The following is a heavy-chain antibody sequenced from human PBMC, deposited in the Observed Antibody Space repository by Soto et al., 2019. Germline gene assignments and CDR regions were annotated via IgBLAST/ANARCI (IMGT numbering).Heavy chain of an antibody. CDR2: IYYSGTT. Sequence: QVQLQESGPGLVEPSQTLSLTRTVSGGSISGGGYYWSWIRQHPGKGLEWIGYIYYSGTTYYNPALKSRLTISVDTSKTQFSLKLSSVTAADTAVYYCARAWTATAGWANGFDLWGQGTRVTVSS. J-gene: IGHJ5*02. CDR1: GGSISGGGYY. D-gene: IGHD6-13*01. CDR3: ARAWTATAGWANGFDL. V-gene: IGHV4-31*03.